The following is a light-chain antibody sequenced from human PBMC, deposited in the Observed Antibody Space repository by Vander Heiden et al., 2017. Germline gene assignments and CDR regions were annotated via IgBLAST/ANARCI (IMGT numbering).Light chain of an antibody. J-gene: IGKJ4*01. CDR2: GAA. Sequence: EIVLTQSPCTLSLSPGERATLSCRASQTVSSRYLAWYQQKPGQAPRLLIYGAASRATGIPDRFSGSGSGTDFTLTVSRLEPEDSAVYYCQQYGTSPTFGGGTKVEIK. CDR3: QQYGTSPT. CDR1: QTVSSRY. V-gene: IGKV3-20*01.